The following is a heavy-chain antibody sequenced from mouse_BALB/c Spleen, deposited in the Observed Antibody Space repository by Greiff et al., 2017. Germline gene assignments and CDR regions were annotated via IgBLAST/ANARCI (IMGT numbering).Heavy chain of an antibody. CDR1: GFSLSRYS. D-gene: IGHD2-4*01. CDR2: IWGGGST. V-gene: IGHV2-6-4*01. CDR3: GFSTMITTVYAMDY. Sequence: QVQLKESGPGLVAPSQSLSITCTVSGFSLSRYSVHWVRQPPGKGLEWLGMIWGGGSTDYNSALKSRLSISKDNSKSQVFLKMNSLQTDDTAMYYCGFSTMITTVYAMDYWGQGTSVTVSS. J-gene: IGHJ4*01.